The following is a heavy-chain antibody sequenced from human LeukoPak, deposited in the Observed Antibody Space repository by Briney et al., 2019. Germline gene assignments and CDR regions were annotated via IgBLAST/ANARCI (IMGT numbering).Heavy chain of an antibody. Sequence: ASVKVSCKASGYTFTGYYMHWVRQAPAQELAGMGCINSNSGGTNYAQKFQDRATPTRDTSIRTAYMELSRLRYDDTAVYYCARDQNEYIVVVPAAPWYYMDVWGKGTTVTVSS. J-gene: IGHJ6*03. CDR1: GYTFTGYY. D-gene: IGHD2-2*01. CDR3: ARDQNEYIVVVPAAPWYYMDV. V-gene: IGHV1-2*02. CDR2: INSNSGGT.